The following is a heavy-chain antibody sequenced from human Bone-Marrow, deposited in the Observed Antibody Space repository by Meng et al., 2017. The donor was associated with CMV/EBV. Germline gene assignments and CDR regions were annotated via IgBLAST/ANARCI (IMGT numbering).Heavy chain of an antibody. CDR1: GFTFDDYT. D-gene: IGHD6-19*01. V-gene: IGHV3-43*01. CDR2: ISRDGRAA. Sequence: GGSLRLSCAASGFTFDDYTMHWVRQAPGKALEWVSLISRDGRAAYYGDSVKGRFTISRDNSKNSFFLQMNSLRSEDTALYYCAKGGQWLTTSCGQGTLVTVSS. CDR3: AKGGQWLTTS. J-gene: IGHJ5*02.